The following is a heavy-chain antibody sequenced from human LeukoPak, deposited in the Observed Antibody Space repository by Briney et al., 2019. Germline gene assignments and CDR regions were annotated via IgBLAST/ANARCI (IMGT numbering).Heavy chain of an antibody. V-gene: IGHV3-7*01. Sequence: PGGSLRLSCAASGFAFRNYCMTWVRQVPGKGLEWVASIKQDESEKYFLDSVKGRFTISRDNAENSLYLQMNSLRAEDTAVYYCARDYYQDSGTSYRHLDYWGQGTLVTVSS. CDR2: IKQDESEK. D-gene: IGHD3-22*01. CDR3: ARDYYQDSGTSYRHLDY. J-gene: IGHJ4*02. CDR1: GFAFRNYC.